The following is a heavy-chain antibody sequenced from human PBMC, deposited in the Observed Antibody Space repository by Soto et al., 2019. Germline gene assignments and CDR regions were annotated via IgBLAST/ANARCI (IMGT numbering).Heavy chain of an antibody. CDR1: GYTFTGYY. J-gene: IGHJ6*02. D-gene: IGHD1-26*01. CDR3: ARDRSGSYFYYYGMDV. CDR2: INPNSGGT. V-gene: IGHV1-2*04. Sequence: ASVKVSCKASGYTFTGYYMHWVRQAPGQGLEWMGWINPNSGGTNYAQKFQGWVTMTRDTSISTAYTELSRLRSDDTAVYYCARDRSGSYFYYYGMDVWGQGTTVTVSS.